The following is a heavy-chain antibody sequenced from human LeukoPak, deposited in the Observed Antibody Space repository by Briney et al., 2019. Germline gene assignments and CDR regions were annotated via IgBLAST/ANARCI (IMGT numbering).Heavy chain of an antibody. V-gene: IGHV4-4*02. Sequence: PSGTLSLTCAVSGGSISSSNWWSWVRQPPGKGLEWIGEIYHSGSTNYNPSLKSRVTISVDKSKNQFSLKLSSVTAADTAVYYCARVGLQYYYDSSGYYFDYWGQGTLVTVSS. CDR2: IYHSGST. J-gene: IGHJ4*02. CDR1: GGSISSSNW. CDR3: ARVGLQYYYDSSGYYFDY. D-gene: IGHD3-22*01.